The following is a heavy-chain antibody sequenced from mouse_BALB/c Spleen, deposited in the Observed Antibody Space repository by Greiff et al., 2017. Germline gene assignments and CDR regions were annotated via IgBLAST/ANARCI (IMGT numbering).Heavy chain of an antibody. V-gene: IGHV1-9*01. Sequence: QVQLKESGAELMKPGASVKISCKATGYTFSSYWIEWVKQRPGHGLEWIGEILPGSGSTNYNEKFKGKATFTADTSSNTAYMQLSSLTSEDSAVYYCATYYGYDAGTWFAYWGQGTLVTVSA. D-gene: IGHD2-9*01. CDR1: GYTFSSYW. CDR2: ILPGSGST. CDR3: ATYYGYDAGTWFAY. J-gene: IGHJ3*01.